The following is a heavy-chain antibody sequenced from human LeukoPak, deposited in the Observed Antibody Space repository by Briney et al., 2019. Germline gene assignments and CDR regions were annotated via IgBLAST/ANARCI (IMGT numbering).Heavy chain of an antibody. CDR1: GGSFSGYY. Sequence: SETLSLTCAVYGGSFSGYYWSWIRQPPGKGLEWIGEINHSGSTNYNPSLKSRVTISVDTSKNQFSLKLSSVTAADTAVYYCARHRKILEWLSFGNAFDIWGQGTMVTVSS. D-gene: IGHD3-3*01. CDR2: INHSGST. J-gene: IGHJ3*02. V-gene: IGHV4-34*01. CDR3: ARHRKILEWLSFGNAFDI.